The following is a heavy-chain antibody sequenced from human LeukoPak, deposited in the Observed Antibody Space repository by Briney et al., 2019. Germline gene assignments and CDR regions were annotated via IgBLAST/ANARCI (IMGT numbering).Heavy chain of an antibody. Sequence: GGSLRLSCAASGFTFSTYSMNWVRQAPGKGLEWVSSISSNSSYIYYADSVKGRFTISRDKAKNSLYLQMNSLRAEAKAVYYCARRPRVGATTSPFDYWGQGTLVTVSS. V-gene: IGHV3-21*01. J-gene: IGHJ4*02. CDR2: ISSNSSYI. D-gene: IGHD1-26*01. CDR3: ARRPRVGATTSPFDY. CDR1: GFTFSTYS.